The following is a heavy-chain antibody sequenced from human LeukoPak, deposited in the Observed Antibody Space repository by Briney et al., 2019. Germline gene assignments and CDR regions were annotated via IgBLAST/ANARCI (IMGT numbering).Heavy chain of an antibody. J-gene: IGHJ4*02. CDR3: AKMYSSGWLDY. Sequence: PGGSLRLSCAASGFTVSSNYMSWVRQAPGKGLEWVSVIYSGGSTYYADSVKGRFTISRDNSKNTLYLQMNSLRAEDTAVYYCAKMYSSGWLDYWGQGTLVTVSS. V-gene: IGHV3-53*01. CDR2: IYSGGST. CDR1: GFTVSSNY. D-gene: IGHD6-19*01.